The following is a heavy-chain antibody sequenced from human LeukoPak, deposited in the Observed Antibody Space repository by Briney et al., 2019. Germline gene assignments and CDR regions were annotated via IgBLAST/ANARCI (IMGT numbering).Heavy chain of an antibody. D-gene: IGHD3-10*01. Sequence: LRLSCVVSGFTFSDHSMDWVRQAPGKGLEWIGSVHHSGSTYYNPSLKSRVTIFVDTSKNQFSLKLSAVTAADTAVFYCARDMNNYYGSGAFDYWGQGTVVTVSS. CDR3: ARDMNNYYGSGAFDY. CDR2: VHHSGST. J-gene: IGHJ4*02. V-gene: IGHV4-38-2*02. CDR1: GFTFSDHS.